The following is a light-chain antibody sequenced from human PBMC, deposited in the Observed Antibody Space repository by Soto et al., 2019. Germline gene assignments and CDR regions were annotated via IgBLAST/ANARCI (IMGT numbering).Light chain of an antibody. J-gene: IGKJ2*01. V-gene: IGKV3-20*01. Sequence: EIVLTHSRVTLSLSPGDRATLSCRTSQSVTSRYLAGYQQRPGQADRLLIYGASNRATGIPDRFSGSGSATDFTLSITRLEPDDFAVYYCQQYDSSPPMYTFGKGTKLEIK. CDR1: QSVTSRY. CDR3: QQYDSSPPMYT. CDR2: GAS.